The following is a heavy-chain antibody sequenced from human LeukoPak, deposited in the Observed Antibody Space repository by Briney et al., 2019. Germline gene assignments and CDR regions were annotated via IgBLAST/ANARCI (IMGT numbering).Heavy chain of an antibody. D-gene: IGHD2-2*02. Sequence: GGSLRLSCAASGFTFSSYSMNWVRQAPGKGLEWVSSISSSSSDKYYEDSVKGRFTISRDNAKNSLYLQMNSLRAEDTAVYYCARSSPHCSSTSCYNDAFDIWGQGTMVTVSS. CDR3: ARSSPHCSSTSCYNDAFDI. CDR1: GFTFSSYS. J-gene: IGHJ3*02. CDR2: ISSSSSDK. V-gene: IGHV3-21*01.